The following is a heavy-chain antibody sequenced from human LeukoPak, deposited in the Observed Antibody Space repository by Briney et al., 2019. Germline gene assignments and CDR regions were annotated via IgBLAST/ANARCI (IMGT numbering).Heavy chain of an antibody. D-gene: IGHD1-26*01. Sequence: PWESLRISCAASGFTFSSYAMTWVRLAQAPGMELVSTIINSGASTYDADSIKGRFTTSRDNSKNTLYLQMNNLRAEDTAVYYCATDIRNSLGATYLDYWGQGTLVTVSS. CDR2: IINSGAST. CDR1: GFTFSSYA. CDR3: ATDIRNSLGATYLDY. J-gene: IGHJ4*02. V-gene: IGHV3-23*01.